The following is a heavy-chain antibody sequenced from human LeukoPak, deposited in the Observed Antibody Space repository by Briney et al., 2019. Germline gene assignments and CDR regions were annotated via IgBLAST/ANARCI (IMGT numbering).Heavy chain of an antibody. CDR1: GGSFSGYY. V-gene: IGHV4-34*01. CDR3: ARSKLEDYGDFIDY. J-gene: IGHJ4*02. Sequence: KPSETLSLTCAVYGGSFSGYYWSWIRQPPGKGLEWIGEINHSGSTNYNPSLKSRVTISVDTSKNQFSLKLSSVTAADTAVYYCARSKLEDYGDFIDYWGQGTLVTVSS. D-gene: IGHD4-17*01. CDR2: INHSGST.